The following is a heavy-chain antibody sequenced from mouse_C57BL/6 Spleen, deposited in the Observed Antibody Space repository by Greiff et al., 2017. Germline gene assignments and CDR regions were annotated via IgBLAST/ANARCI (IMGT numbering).Heavy chain of an antibody. J-gene: IGHJ2*01. V-gene: IGHV5-4*01. CDR3: ARDPSIGNYFDD. D-gene: IGHD2-14*01. CDR2: ISDGGSYT. Sequence: EVKLVESGGGLVKPGGSLKLSCAASGFTFSSYAMSWVRQTPEKRLEWVATISDGGSYTYYPDNVKGRFTISRDNAKNNLYLQMSHLKSEDTAMYYCARDPSIGNYFDDWGQGTTLTVSS. CDR1: GFTFSSYA.